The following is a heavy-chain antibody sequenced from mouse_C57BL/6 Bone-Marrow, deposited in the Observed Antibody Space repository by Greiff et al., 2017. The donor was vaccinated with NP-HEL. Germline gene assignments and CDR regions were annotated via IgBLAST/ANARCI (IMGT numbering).Heavy chain of an antibody. V-gene: IGHV5-16*01. CDR2: INYDGSST. Sequence: DVQLVESEGGLVQPGSSMKLSCTASGFTFSDYYMAWVRQVPEKGLEWVANINYDGSSTSSLDSLKSRFIITRDNAKNILYLQMSSLKSEDTATYYCAREGGLRRRTYAMDYWGQGTSVTVSS. J-gene: IGHJ4*01. CDR3: AREGGLRRRTYAMDY. CDR1: GFTFSDYY. D-gene: IGHD2-4*01.